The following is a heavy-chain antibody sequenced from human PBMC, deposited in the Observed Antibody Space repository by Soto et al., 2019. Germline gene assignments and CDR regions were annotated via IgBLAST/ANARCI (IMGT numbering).Heavy chain of an antibody. D-gene: IGHD2-2*01. Sequence: GGSLRLSCEASGFIFRNYPMSWVRQVPGKGLEWVSYISDGGGLTTFYADSVKGRFAISRDNSKNTLYLQMSSLRAEDTAVYYCAIDPYCTSTSCYAGNFYYWGQGALVTVSS. V-gene: IGHV3-23*01. J-gene: IGHJ4*02. CDR2: ISDGGGLTT. CDR1: GFIFRNYP. CDR3: AIDPYCTSTSCYAGNFYY.